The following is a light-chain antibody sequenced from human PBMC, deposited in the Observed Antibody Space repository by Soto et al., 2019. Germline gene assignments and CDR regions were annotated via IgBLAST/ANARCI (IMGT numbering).Light chain of an antibody. J-gene: IGLJ2*01. V-gene: IGLV2-14*01. Sequence: QSALTQPASASGSPGQSITISCTGTSSDVGKSNYVSWYQQHPGKAPKVMIYDVSNRPSGVSNRFSGSKSGNTASLTISGLQAEDEADYYCISYATSSTPVAFGGGTKVTVL. CDR2: DVS. CDR3: ISYATSSTPVA. CDR1: SSDVGKSNY.